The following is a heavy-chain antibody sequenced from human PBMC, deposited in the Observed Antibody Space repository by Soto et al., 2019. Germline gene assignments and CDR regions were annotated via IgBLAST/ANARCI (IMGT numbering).Heavy chain of an antibody. V-gene: IGHV3-23*01. CDR2: ISGSGGST. CDR1: GFTFSSYA. Sequence: EVQLLESGGGLVQPGGSLRLSCAASGFTFSSYAMSWVRQAPGKGLEWVSAISGSGGSTYYADSVTGRFTISRDNSKNKLYLQMNSLRAEDTAVYYCAKVKPYYYDSSGYRDAFDIWGQGTMVTVSS. D-gene: IGHD3-22*01. CDR3: AKVKPYYYDSSGYRDAFDI. J-gene: IGHJ3*02.